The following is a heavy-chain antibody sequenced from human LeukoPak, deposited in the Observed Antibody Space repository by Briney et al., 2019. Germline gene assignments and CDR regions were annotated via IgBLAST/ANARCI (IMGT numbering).Heavy chain of an antibody. V-gene: IGHV4-4*08. CDR2: IHLSGST. D-gene: IGHD5-12*01. Sequence: SETLSLTCTVSGGSISSYYWSWIRQPPGKGLEWIGIIHLSGSTYYSSPLKSRVTISIDTSKNTLSLKLNSVTAADTAVYYCARESWRNGYVGSKWGQGTLVTVSS. CDR3: ARESWRNGYVGSK. CDR1: GGSISSYY. J-gene: IGHJ4*02.